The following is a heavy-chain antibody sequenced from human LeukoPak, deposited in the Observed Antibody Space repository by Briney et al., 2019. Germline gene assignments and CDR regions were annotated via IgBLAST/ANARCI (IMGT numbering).Heavy chain of an antibody. Sequence: SVKVSCKASGGTFSSYAISWVRQAPGQGLEWMGRSIPILGIANYAQKFQGRVTITADKSTSTAYMELSSLRSEDTAVYYCARAPNYYDSSGYYYGYFQHWGQGTLVTVSS. CDR2: SIPILGIA. D-gene: IGHD3-22*01. CDR1: GGTFSSYA. J-gene: IGHJ1*01. CDR3: ARAPNYYDSSGYYYGYFQH. V-gene: IGHV1-69*04.